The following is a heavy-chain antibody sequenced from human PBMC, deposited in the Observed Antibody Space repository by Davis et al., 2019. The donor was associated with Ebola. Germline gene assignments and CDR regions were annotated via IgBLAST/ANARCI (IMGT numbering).Heavy chain of an antibody. D-gene: IGHD3-22*01. CDR1: GFTFSSYS. CDR2: ISSNSSTI. V-gene: IGHV3-48*02. J-gene: IGHJ4*02. CDR3: ASRSGYRSGIDY. Sequence: GGSLRLSCAASGFTFSSYSMNWVRQAPGKGLEWVSYISSNSSTIYYADSVKGRFTISRDNAKNSLYLQMNSLRDEDTAVYYCASRSGYRSGIDYWGQGTLVTVSS.